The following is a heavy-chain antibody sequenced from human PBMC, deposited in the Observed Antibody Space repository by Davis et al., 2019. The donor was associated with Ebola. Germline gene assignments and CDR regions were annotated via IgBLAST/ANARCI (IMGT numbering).Heavy chain of an antibody. D-gene: IGHD1-26*01. CDR1: GYSFTTYW. V-gene: IGHV5-51*01. J-gene: IGHJ3*02. Sequence: ESLKIPCDCSGYSFTTYWIGLVRQMPGKGLEWRGISLPFYSDPRNSQSFLGQVIISADKSISTAYLQWNSLKASDTAMHYCEGHSGSYYERVFDIWGQGTMVTVSS. CDR2: SLPFYSDP. CDR3: EGHSGSYYERVFDI.